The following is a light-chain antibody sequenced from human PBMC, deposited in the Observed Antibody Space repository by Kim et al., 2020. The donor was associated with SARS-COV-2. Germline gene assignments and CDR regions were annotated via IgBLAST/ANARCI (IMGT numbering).Light chain of an antibody. J-gene: IGLJ3*02. CDR3: AAWDDSLSGWV. V-gene: IGLV1-47*01. CDR1: SSNIGSNY. Sequence: QSVLTQPPSASGTPGQRVTISCSGSSSNIGSNYVYWYQQLPGTAPKLLIYRNNQRPSGVPDRFSGSKSGTSASLGISGLRSEDEADYYCAAWDDSLSGWVFGGGTQLT. CDR2: RNN.